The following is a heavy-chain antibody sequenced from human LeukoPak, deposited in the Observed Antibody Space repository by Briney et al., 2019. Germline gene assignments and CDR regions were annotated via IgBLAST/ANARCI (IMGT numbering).Heavy chain of an antibody. CDR3: ARSLGSWHSLISY. D-gene: IGHD6-13*01. CDR2: IYYSGST. V-gene: IGHV4-39*01. Sequence: PSETLSLTCTVSGGSISSSSYYWGWIRQPPGKGLEWIGSIYYSGSTYYNPSLKSRVTISVDTSKNQFSLKLSSVTAADTAVYYCARSLGSWHSLISYWGQGALATVSS. CDR1: GGSISSSSYY. J-gene: IGHJ4*02.